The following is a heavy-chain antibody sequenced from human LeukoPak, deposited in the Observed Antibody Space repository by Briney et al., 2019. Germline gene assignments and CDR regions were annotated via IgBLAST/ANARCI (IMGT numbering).Heavy chain of an antibody. Sequence: PSETLSLTCTVSGGSISSYYWSWIRQPPGKGLEWIGYIYYSGSTNYNPSLKSRVTISVDTSKNQFSLKLSSVTAADTAVYYCASSALAATGAFDIWGQGTMVTVSS. CDR2: IYYSGST. V-gene: IGHV4-59*12. D-gene: IGHD6-13*01. J-gene: IGHJ3*02. CDR3: ASSALAATGAFDI. CDR1: GGSISSYY.